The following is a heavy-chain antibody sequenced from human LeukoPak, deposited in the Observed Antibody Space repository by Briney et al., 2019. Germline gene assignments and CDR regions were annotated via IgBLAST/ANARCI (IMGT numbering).Heavy chain of an antibody. CDR2: INWNGGST. J-gene: IGHJ4*02. Sequence: PGGSLRLSCVASGFTFDDYGMSWVRQAPGKGLQWVSGINWNGGSTGYADSVKGRFTISRDNAKNSLYLQMNSLRAEATALYYCARDSGYTTSPGYWGQGTLVTFSS. CDR1: GFTFDDYG. D-gene: IGHD3-16*02. V-gene: IGHV3-20*04. CDR3: ARDSGYTTSPGY.